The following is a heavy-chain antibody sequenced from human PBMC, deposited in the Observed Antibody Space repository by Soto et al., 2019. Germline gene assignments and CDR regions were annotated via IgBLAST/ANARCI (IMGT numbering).Heavy chain of an antibody. CDR1: GFTFSSYG. CDR3: AKIGTVAGFQDY. J-gene: IGHJ4*02. V-gene: IGHV3-30*18. Sequence: QVQLVESGGGVVQPGRSLRLSCAASGFTFSSYGMHWVRQAPGKGLEWVAVISYDGSNKYYADSVKGRFTISRDNSKNTLYLQMNSLRAEDTAVYYCAKIGTVAGFQDYWGQGTLVTVSS. CDR2: ISYDGSNK. D-gene: IGHD6-19*01.